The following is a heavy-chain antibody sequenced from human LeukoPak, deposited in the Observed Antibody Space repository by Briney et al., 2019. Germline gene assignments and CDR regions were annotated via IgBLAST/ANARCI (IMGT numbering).Heavy chain of an antibody. CDR3: ASATSIAVAGSYYYYGMDV. Sequence: GESLRISCKGSGYSFTSYWISWVRQMPGKGLEWMGRIDPSDSYTNYSPSFQGHVTISADKSISTAYLQWSSPKASDTAMYYCASATSIAVAGSYYYYGMDVWGKGTTVTVSS. J-gene: IGHJ6*04. D-gene: IGHD6-19*01. CDR1: GYSFTSYW. V-gene: IGHV5-10-1*01. CDR2: IDPSDSYT.